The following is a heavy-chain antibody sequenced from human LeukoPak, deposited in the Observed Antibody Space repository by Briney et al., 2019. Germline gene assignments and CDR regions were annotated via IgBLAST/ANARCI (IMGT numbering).Heavy chain of an antibody. V-gene: IGHV4-61*02. CDR2: IYTSGST. J-gene: IGHJ6*03. CDR3: ARDRRPGGSGASYYYMDV. CDR1: GGSISSGTYY. D-gene: IGHD3-10*01. Sequence: PSETLSLTCTVSGGSISSGTYYWSWIRQPAGKGLEWIGRIYTSGSTNYNPSLKSRVTISVDRSKNQFSLKLSSVTAADTAVYYCARDRRPGGSGASYYYMDVWGKGTTVTISS.